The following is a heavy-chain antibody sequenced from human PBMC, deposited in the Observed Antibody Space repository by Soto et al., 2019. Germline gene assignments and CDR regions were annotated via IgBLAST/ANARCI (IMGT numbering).Heavy chain of an antibody. V-gene: IGHV3-21*06. CDR2: ITSSSTYI. J-gene: IGHJ4*02. Sequence: GGSLRLSCVASGFTFSAYSMSWVRQAPGQGLEWVSSITSSSTYIYYTRSVEGRFTISRDDAKNSLHLQMNSLRAEDTAVYYCARDLLEGYGHAKQPDYWGQGTLVTVSS. D-gene: IGHD5-18*01. CDR3: ARDLLEGYGHAKQPDY. CDR1: GFTFSAYS.